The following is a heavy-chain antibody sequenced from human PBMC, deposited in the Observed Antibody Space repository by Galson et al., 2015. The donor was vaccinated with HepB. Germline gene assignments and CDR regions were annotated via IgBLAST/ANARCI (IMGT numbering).Heavy chain of an antibody. CDR2: INPNSGGT. CDR3: ARDRTSTNAGDV. Sequence: SVKVSCKASGYTFTGYYMHWVRQAPGQGLEWMGWINPNSGGTNYAQKFQGRVIMTRDTSISTVYMELSRLRSDDTAVYYCARDRTSTNAGDVWGKGTTVTVSS. CDR1: GYTFTGYY. V-gene: IGHV1-2*02. J-gene: IGHJ6*04.